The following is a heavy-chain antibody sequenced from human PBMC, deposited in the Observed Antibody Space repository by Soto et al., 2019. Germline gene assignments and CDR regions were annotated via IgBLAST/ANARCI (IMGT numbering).Heavy chain of an antibody. V-gene: IGHV4-39*01. CDR3: ARQKSSSWYVHDYYYGMDV. CDR2: IYYSGST. J-gene: IGHJ6*02. CDR1: GGSISSSSYY. D-gene: IGHD6-13*01. Sequence: SETLSLTCTVSGGSISSSSYYWGWIRQPPGKGLEWIGSIYYSGSTYYNPSLKSRVTISVDTSKNQFSLKLSSVTAADTAVYYCARQKSSSWYVHDYYYGMDVWGQGTTVT.